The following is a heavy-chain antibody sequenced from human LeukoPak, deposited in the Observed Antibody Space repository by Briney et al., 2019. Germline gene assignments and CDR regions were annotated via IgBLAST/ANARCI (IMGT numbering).Heavy chain of an antibody. J-gene: IGHJ4*02. V-gene: IGHV3-48*01. D-gene: IGHD4-17*01. CDR3: ARAHDYGDYVHQDY. Sequence: GGSPRLSCAASGFTFSSYSMNWVRQAPGKGLEWVSYISSSSSTIYYADSVKGRFTISRDNAKNSLYLQMNSLRAEDTAVYYCARAHDYGDYVHQDYWGQGTLVTVSS. CDR2: ISSSSSTI. CDR1: GFTFSSYS.